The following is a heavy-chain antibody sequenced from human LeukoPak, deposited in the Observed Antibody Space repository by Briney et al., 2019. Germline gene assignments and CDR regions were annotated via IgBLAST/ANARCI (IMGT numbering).Heavy chain of an antibody. V-gene: IGHV3-74*01. CDR1: GFTFSNYW. Sequence: GGSLRLSCAGSGFTFSNYWMHWVRQAPGKGLMWVSRIKTDGSSTYYADSVKGRFTISRDNSRNTLYLQMNSLRAEDTAVYYCARALNGFDIWGPGTLVTVSS. J-gene: IGHJ3*02. CDR2: IKTDGSST. CDR3: ARALNGFDI.